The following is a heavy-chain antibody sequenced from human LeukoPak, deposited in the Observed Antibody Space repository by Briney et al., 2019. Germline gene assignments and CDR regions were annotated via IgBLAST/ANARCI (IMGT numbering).Heavy chain of an antibody. CDR1: GDTIRTSFYY. V-gene: IGHV4-39*07. Sequence: PSETLSLTCTVFGDTIRTSFYYWDWIRQSPGTGLEWIGGIFYSGITYYNPSLKSRVTMSVDTSKNQFSLKLSSVTAADTAVYYCAREVAVYGMDVWGQGTTVTVSS. D-gene: IGHD5-12*01. CDR3: AREVAVYGMDV. J-gene: IGHJ6*02. CDR2: IFYSGIT.